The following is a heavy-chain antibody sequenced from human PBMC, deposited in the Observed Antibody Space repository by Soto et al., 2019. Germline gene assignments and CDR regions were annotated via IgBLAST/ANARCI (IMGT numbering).Heavy chain of an antibody. CDR2: ISGSGGST. CDR3: ANEGFDGGSAYYFDY. V-gene: IGHV3-23*01. CDR1: GFTFSSYA. Sequence: EVQLLESGGGLVQPGGSLRLSCAASGFTFSSYAMSWVRQAPGKGLEWVSAISGSGGSTYYEDSVKGRFTISRDNSKNTLYLQMNSLRAEDTAVYYCANEGFDGGSAYYFDYWGQGTLVTVSS. D-gene: IGHD2-15*01. J-gene: IGHJ4*02.